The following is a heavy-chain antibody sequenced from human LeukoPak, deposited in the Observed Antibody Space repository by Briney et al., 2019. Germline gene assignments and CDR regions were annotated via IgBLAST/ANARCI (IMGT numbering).Heavy chain of an antibody. D-gene: IGHD3-22*01. Sequence: SETLSLTCAVYGGSFSGYYWSWNRQPPGKGLEWIGEINHSGSTNYNPSLKSRVTISVDTSKNQFSLKLSSVTAADTAVYYCARVSKGWGHYFDSSGPRQAFDIWGQGTMVTVSS. CDR3: ARVSKGWGHYFDSSGPRQAFDI. V-gene: IGHV4-34*01. CDR1: GGSFSGYY. J-gene: IGHJ3*02. CDR2: INHSGST.